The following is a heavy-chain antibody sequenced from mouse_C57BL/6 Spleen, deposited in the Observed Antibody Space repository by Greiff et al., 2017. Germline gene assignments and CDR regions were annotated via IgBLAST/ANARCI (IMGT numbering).Heavy chain of an antibody. CDR2: IYPGDGDT. D-gene: IGHD1-1*01. V-gene: IGHV1-80*01. CDR3: ASITTVVATRYFDV. Sequence: VKLQESGAELVKPGASVKISCKASGYAFSSYWMNWVKQRPGKGLEWIGQIYPGDGDTNYNGKFKGKATLTADKSSSTAYMQLSSLTSEDSAVYFCASITTVVATRYFDVWGTGTTVTVSS. J-gene: IGHJ1*03. CDR1: GYAFSSYW.